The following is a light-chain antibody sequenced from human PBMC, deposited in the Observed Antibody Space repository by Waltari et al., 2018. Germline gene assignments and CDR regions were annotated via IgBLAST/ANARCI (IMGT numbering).Light chain of an antibody. CDR3: QQSYSTRGT. Sequence: DIQMTQSPSPLSASVGDRVTITCRASQSISSYLNWYQQKPGKAPKLLIYAASSLQSGVPSRFSGSGSGTDFTLTISSLQPEDFATYYCQQSYSTRGTFGGGTKVEIK. CDR1: QSISSY. CDR2: AAS. J-gene: IGKJ4*01. V-gene: IGKV1-39*01.